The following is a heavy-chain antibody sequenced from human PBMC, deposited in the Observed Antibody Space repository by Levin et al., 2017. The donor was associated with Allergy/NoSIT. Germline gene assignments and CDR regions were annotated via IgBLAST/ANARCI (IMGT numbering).Heavy chain of an antibody. CDR3: ARDSGVDYYGSGSYYGY. V-gene: IGHV4-61*02. CDR2: IYTSGST. D-gene: IGHD3-10*01. Sequence: PSETLSLTCTVSGGSISSGSYYWSWIRQPAGKGLEWIGRIYTSGSTNYNPSLKSRVTISVDTSKNQFSLKLSSVTAADTAVYYCARDSGVDYYGSGSYYGYWGQGTLVTVSS. J-gene: IGHJ4*02. CDR1: GGSISSGSYY.